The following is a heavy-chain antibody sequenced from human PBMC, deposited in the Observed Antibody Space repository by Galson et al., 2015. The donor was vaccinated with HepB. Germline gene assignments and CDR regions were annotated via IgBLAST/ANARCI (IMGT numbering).Heavy chain of an antibody. J-gene: IGHJ6*02. CDR2: ISSSSSTI. V-gene: IGHV3-48*01. CDR1: GFTFSSYS. CDR3: ARGLRIAAAGTSGMDV. Sequence: SLRLSCAASGFTFSSYSMNWVRQAPGKGLEWVSYISSSSSTIYYADSVKGRFTISRDNAKNSLYLQMNSLRGEDTAVYYCARGLRIAAAGTSGMDVWGQGTTVTVSS. D-gene: IGHD6-13*01.